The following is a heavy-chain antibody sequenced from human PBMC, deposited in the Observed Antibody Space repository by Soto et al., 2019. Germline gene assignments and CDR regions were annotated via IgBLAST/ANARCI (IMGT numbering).Heavy chain of an antibody. J-gene: IGHJ4*02. Sequence: SETLSLTCTVSGGSISGYYWSWIRQPPGKGLEWIGYIYYSGSTNYNPSLKSRVTISVDTSKNQFSLKLSSVTAADTAVYYCARGGKNYYDSSGYGYWGQGTLVTVSS. D-gene: IGHD3-22*01. CDR3: ARGGKNYYDSSGYGY. V-gene: IGHV4-59*01. CDR2: IYYSGST. CDR1: GGSISGYY.